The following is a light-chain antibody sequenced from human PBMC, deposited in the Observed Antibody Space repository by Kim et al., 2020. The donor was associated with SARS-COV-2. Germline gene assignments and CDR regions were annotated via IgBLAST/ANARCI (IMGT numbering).Light chain of an antibody. CDR1: SSDVGGYHS. CDR2: DNS. Sequence: QSALTQPASVSGSPGQSITISCTGTSSDVGGYHSVSWYQQHPGKAPQLIIYDNSNRPSGVSHRFSGSKSGNTASLTISGLQAEDEADYYCGLYRSSTTFRVFGGGTKLTVL. J-gene: IGLJ3*02. V-gene: IGLV2-14*03. CDR3: GLYRSSTTFRV.